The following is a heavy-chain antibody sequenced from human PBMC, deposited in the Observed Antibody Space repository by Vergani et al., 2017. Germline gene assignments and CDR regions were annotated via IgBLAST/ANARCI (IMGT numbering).Heavy chain of an antibody. Sequence: QVQLVQSGAEVKKPGSSVKVSCKASGYTFTSYYMHWVRQAPGQGLEWMGIINPSGGSTSYAQKFQGRVTMTRDTSTSTVYMELSSLRSEDTAVYYCARNTVAGDAFDIWGQGTMVTVSS. J-gene: IGHJ3*02. CDR3: ARNTVAGDAFDI. CDR2: INPSGGST. D-gene: IGHD6-19*01. CDR1: GYTFTSYY. V-gene: IGHV1-46*03.